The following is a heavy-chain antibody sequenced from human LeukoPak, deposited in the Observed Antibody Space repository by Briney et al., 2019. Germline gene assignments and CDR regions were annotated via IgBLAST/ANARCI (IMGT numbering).Heavy chain of an antibody. J-gene: IGHJ6*03. Sequence: PGRSLRLSCAASGFTFDDYAMHWVRQAPGKGLEWVSGISWNSGSIGYADSVKGRFTISRDNAKNSLYLQMNSLRAEDTAVYYCARCDRSGDYYYYYYMDVWGKGTTVTVSS. V-gene: IGHV3-9*01. D-gene: IGHD2-21*01. CDR1: GFTFDDYA. CDR3: ARCDRSGDYYYYYYMDV. CDR2: ISWNSGSI.